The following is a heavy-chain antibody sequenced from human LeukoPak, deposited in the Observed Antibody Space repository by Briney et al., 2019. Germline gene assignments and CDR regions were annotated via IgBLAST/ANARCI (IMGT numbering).Heavy chain of an antibody. CDR2: IYHSGST. D-gene: IGHD4-17*01. CDR1: GYSISSGYY. CDR3: ARDWGYGDYGRFFDY. V-gene: IGHV4-38-2*02. Sequence: TASETLSLTCSVSGYSISSGYYWGWIRQPPGKGLEWIGSIYHSGSTYYNPSLKSRVIISVDASKNLFSLKLSSVTAADTAVYYCARDWGYGDYGRFFDYWGQGTLVTVSS. J-gene: IGHJ4*02.